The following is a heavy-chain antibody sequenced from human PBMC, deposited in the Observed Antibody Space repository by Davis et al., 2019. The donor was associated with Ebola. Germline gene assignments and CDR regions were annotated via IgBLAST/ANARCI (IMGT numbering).Heavy chain of an antibody. CDR2: TIPILGIA. J-gene: IGHJ4*02. CDR3: ARGSGYYGSGSFLR. D-gene: IGHD3-10*01. Sequence: SVKVSCKASGGTFSSYAISWVRQAPGQGLEWMGRTIPILGIANYAQKFQGRVTITADKSTSTAYMELSSLRSEDTAVYYCARGSGYYGSGSFLRWGQGTLVTVSS. CDR1: GGTFSSYA. V-gene: IGHV1-69*04.